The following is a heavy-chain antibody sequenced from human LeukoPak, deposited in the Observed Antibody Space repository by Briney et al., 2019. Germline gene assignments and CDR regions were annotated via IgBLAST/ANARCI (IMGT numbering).Heavy chain of an antibody. CDR1: GFTFSSYW. J-gene: IGHJ4*02. D-gene: IGHD3-10*01. Sequence: GGSLRLSCAASGFTFSSYWMHWVRQAPGKGLVWVSRINSDGSITNHADSVKGRFTVSRDDAKNTLYLQMNSLRAEDTAVYYCARANYYDYWGQGTLVTVSS. CDR2: INSDGSIT. CDR3: ARANYYDY. V-gene: IGHV3-74*01.